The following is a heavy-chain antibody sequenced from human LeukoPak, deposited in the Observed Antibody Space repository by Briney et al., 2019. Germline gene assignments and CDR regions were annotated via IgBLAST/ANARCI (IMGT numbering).Heavy chain of an antibody. J-gene: IGHJ6*03. CDR2: ISYDGSNK. Sequence: GSLSLSCAASGFTFSSYAMHWVRQAPGKGLEWVAVISYDGSNKYYADSVKGRFTISRDNSKNTLYLQMNSLRAEDTAVYYCARDPSGGSHVYYYYYYYMDVWGKGTTVTVSS. D-gene: IGHD2-15*01. CDR1: GFTFSSYA. V-gene: IGHV3-30*01. CDR3: ARDPSGGSHVYYYYYYYMDV.